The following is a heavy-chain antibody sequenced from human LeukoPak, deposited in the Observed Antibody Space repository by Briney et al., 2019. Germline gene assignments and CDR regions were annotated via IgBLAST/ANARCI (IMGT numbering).Heavy chain of an antibody. D-gene: IGHD4-11*01. V-gene: IGHV1-2*02. Sequence: ASVKVSCKASGYTFTGYYMHWVRQAPGQGLEWMGWINPNSGGTNYAQKFQGRVTMTRDTSISTAYMELSRLRSDDTAVYYCAREYPAVTTYYYYYYGMDVWGQGTTVTVSS. CDR1: GYTFTGYY. J-gene: IGHJ6*02. CDR3: AREYPAVTTYYYYYYGMDV. CDR2: INPNSGGT.